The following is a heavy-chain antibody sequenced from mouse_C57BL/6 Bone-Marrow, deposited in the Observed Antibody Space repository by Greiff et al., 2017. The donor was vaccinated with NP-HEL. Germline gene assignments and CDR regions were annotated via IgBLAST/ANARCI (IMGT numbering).Heavy chain of an antibody. CDR2: ISSGSSTI. D-gene: IGHD1-1*01. CDR3: ARPNYYGSSYVGFAY. CDR1: GFTFSDYG. V-gene: IGHV5-17*01. J-gene: IGHJ3*01. Sequence: EVKVEESGGGLVKPGGSLKLSCAASGFTFSDYGMHWVRQAPEKGLEWVAYISSGSSTIYYADTVKGRFTISRDNAKNTLFLQMTSLRSEDTAMYYCARPNYYGSSYVGFAYWGQGTLVTVSA.